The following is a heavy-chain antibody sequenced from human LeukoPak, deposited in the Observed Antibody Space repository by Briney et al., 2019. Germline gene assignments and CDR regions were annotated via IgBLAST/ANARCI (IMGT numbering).Heavy chain of an antibody. CDR3: AKDYGDYAYYFHY. Sequence: GGSLRLSCAASGFTFSNYAMNWVRQAPGKGLEWVSVISGSGYSTYYADSVKGRFTNSRDNSKNTLYLQTNSLRAEDTAVYYCAKDYGDYAYYFHYWGQGTLVTVSS. V-gene: IGHV3-23*01. CDR1: GFTFSNYA. J-gene: IGHJ4*02. D-gene: IGHD4-17*01. CDR2: ISGSGYST.